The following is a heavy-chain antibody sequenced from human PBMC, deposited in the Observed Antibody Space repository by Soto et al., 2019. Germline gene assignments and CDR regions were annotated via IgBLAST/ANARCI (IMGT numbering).Heavy chain of an antibody. Sequence: QVQLVESGGGLVKPGGSLRLSCAASRFTFSDYYMTWIRQAPGKGLEWVSYIDSSGSSTYYADSVKGRFTISRDNAKNSLYLHMNSLRAEDTAVYYCGRDRHTYSGYNEGYWGQGTLVTVSS. CDR2: IDSSGSST. CDR1: RFTFSDYY. V-gene: IGHV3-11*01. D-gene: IGHD5-12*01. CDR3: GRDRHTYSGYNEGY. J-gene: IGHJ4*02.